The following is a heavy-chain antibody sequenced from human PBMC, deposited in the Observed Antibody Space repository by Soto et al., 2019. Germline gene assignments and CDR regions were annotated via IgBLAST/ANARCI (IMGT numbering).Heavy chain of an antibody. CDR2: IYHGGTT. CDR3: ARVHVMVVAGSTFDY. J-gene: IGHJ4*01. V-gene: IGHV4-38-2*02. CDR1: GYSISSGSY. Sequence: KSSETLSLTCTVSGYSISSGSYLAWIRQPPGKGPEWIASIYHGGTTFYNPSLKSRITISVDTSNNQFSLKLTSVTAADTAVYYCARVHVMVVAGSTFDYWGHGTLVTVSS. D-gene: IGHD6-19*01.